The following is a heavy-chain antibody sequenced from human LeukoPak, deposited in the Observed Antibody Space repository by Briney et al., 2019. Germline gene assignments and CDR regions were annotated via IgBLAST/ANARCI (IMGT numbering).Heavy chain of an antibody. CDR3: ARERTYYYDSNPDHFDY. D-gene: IGHD3-22*01. J-gene: IGHJ4*02. Sequence: PGGSLRLSCAASGFTFDDYGMSWVRQAPGKGLEWVSGINWNGGSTGYADSVKGRFTISRDNAKNSLYLQMNSLRAGDTALYYCARERTYYYDSNPDHFDYWGQGTLVTVSS. V-gene: IGHV3-20*04. CDR2: INWNGGST. CDR1: GFTFDDYG.